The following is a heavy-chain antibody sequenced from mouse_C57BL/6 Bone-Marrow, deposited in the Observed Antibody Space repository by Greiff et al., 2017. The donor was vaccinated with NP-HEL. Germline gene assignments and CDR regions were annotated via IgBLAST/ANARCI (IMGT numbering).Heavy chain of an antibody. D-gene: IGHD1-1*01. J-gene: IGHJ3*01. Sequence: EVMLVESGGGLVQPGGSLKLSCAASGFTFSDYGMAWVRQAPRKGPEWVAFISNLAYSIYYADTVTGRFPISRENAKKTLYLEMSSLRSEDTAMYYCARSTTVEGGLAYWGQGTLVTVSA. CDR2: ISNLAYSI. CDR1: GFTFSDYG. CDR3: ARSTTVEGGLAY. V-gene: IGHV5-15*01.